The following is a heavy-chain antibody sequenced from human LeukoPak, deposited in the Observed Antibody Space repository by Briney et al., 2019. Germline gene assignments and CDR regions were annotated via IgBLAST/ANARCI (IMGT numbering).Heavy chain of an antibody. V-gene: IGHV4-39*01. J-gene: IGHJ3*02. Sequence: PSETLSLTCTVSGGSISSSSYYWGWIRQPPGKGLEWIGSIYYSGSTYYNPSLKSRVTISVDTSKNQFSLKLSSVTAADTAVYYCARPLSGKAFDIWGQGTMVTVSS. CDR2: IYYSGST. CDR1: GGSISSSSYY. CDR3: ARPLSGKAFDI.